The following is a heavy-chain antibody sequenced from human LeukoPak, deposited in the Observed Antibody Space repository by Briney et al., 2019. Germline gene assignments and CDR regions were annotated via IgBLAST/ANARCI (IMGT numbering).Heavy chain of an antibody. D-gene: IGHD2-15*01. Sequence: GGSLRLSCAASGFTVSSNYMSWVRQAPGKGLEWVSVIYSGGATHYADSVKGRFTISRDNSKNTLYLQMNSLRAEDTAVYYCASRGGGSCCYAFDIWGPGTMVTVSS. CDR3: ASRGGGSCCYAFDI. V-gene: IGHV3-53*01. J-gene: IGHJ3*02. CDR2: IYSGGAT. CDR1: GFTVSSNY.